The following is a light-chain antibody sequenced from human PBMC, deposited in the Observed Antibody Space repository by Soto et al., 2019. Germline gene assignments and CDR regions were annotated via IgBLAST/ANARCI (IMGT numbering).Light chain of an antibody. J-gene: IGKJ2*01. CDR1: QSVSSN. CDR2: GAS. Sequence: EIVMTQSPATLSVSPGDRATLSCRASQSVSSNLAWYQQKPGQAPRLLIYGASARATDIPARFSGSESGTEFTLTISSLQSEDFAVYYCQQYNNWPPYNFGQGTKLEIK. V-gene: IGKV3-15*01. CDR3: QQYNNWPPYN.